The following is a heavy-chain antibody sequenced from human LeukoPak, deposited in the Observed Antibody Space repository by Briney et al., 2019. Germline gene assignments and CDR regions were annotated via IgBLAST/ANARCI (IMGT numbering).Heavy chain of an antibody. CDR2: ISWNSGSI. CDR1: GFTFDDYA. V-gene: IGHV3-9*01. CDR3: AKALPYSSSWYDY. J-gene: IGHJ4*02. D-gene: IGHD6-13*01. Sequence: GGSLRLSCAASGFTFDDYAMHWVRQAPGKGLEWVSGISWNSGSIGYADSVEGRFTISRDNAKNSLYLQMNSLRAEDTALYYCAKALPYSSSWYDYWGQGTLVTVSS.